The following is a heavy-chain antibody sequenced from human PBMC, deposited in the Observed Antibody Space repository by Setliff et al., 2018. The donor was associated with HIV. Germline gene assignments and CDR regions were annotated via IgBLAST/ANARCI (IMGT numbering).Heavy chain of an antibody. CDR3: AGTRDMVWGVIPPAFDY. CDR2: IIPIFGTA. D-gene: IGHD3-10*01. V-gene: IGHV1-69*13. Sequence: GASVKVSCKASGGTFSSYTINWVRQAPGQGLEWMGGIIPIFGTANYAQKFQGRVTITAAESTSTAYMELSSPRSEDTALYYCAGTRDMVWGVIPPAFDYWGLGTLVTVSS. CDR1: GGTFSSYT. J-gene: IGHJ4*02.